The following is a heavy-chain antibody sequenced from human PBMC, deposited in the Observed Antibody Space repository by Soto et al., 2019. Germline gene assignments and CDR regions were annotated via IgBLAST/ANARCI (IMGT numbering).Heavy chain of an antibody. CDR1: GGSIRSYY. CDR2: IYYSGST. Sequence: QVQLQESGPGLVKPSETLSLTCTVSGGSIRSYYWSWIRQPPGKGLEWIGYIYYSGSTNYNPSLKSRATPPADTSTNQSSRGLSSVTAADTAAYYRARRYGDACDIWGQGTMVTAAS. J-gene: IGHJ3*02. D-gene: IGHD1-20*01. V-gene: IGHV4-59*08. CDR3: ARRYGDACDI.